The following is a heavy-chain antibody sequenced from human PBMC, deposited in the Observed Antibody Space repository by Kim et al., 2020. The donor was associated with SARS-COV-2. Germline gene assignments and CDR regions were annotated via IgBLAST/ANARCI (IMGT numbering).Heavy chain of an antibody. CDR2: NT. CDR3: ASGHYGVFDY. V-gene: IGHV1-18*01. D-gene: IGHD4-17*01. Sequence: NTNYAQKLQGRVTMTTDTSTSTAYMELRSLRSDDTAVYYCASGHYGVFDYWGQGTLVTVSS. J-gene: IGHJ4*02.